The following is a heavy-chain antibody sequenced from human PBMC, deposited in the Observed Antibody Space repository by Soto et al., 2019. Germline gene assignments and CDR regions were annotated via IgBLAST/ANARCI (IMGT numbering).Heavy chain of an antibody. D-gene: IGHD5-18*01. Sequence: NPSETLSLTCAVSGGSISSSNWWSWVRQPPGKGLEWIGEIYHSGSTNYNPSLKSRVTISVDKSKNQFSLKLSSVTAADTAVYYCASTSGSLSRGQLSPYYFDYWGQGTLVTVSS. CDR3: ASTSGSLSRGQLSPYYFDY. CDR2: IYHSGST. J-gene: IGHJ4*02. V-gene: IGHV4-4*02. CDR1: GGSISSSNW.